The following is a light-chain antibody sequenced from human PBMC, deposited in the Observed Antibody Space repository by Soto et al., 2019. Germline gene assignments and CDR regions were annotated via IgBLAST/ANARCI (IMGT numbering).Light chain of an antibody. V-gene: IGKV2-28*01. J-gene: IGKJ1*01. Sequence: EIVMAQSPLSMPVTPGEPASISCRSSQSLLHSNGYNYLDWYLQKPGQSPQLLIYLGSNRASGVPDRFSGSGSGTDFTLKISRVEAEDVGVYYCMQPLQSWTFGQGTKVAIK. CDR1: QSLLHSNGYNY. CDR3: MQPLQSWT. CDR2: LGS.